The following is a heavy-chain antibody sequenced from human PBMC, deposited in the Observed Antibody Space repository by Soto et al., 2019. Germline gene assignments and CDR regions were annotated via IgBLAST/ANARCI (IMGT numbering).Heavy chain of an antibody. CDR3: ARFITKIVEVQGDAPDNDYFDS. J-gene: IGHJ4*02. CDR2: IKNSGST. Sequence: SETLALTCAVYGGSFSCYYWTWIRQPPGKGLEWIGEIKNSGSTNQNPSLKTRVTISVDTSKNQFSLKLKSVTAADMAVYDRARFITKIVEVQGDAPDNDYFDSLGQGTLVTV. D-gene: IGHD3-22*01. V-gene: IGHV4-34*01. CDR1: GGSFSCYY.